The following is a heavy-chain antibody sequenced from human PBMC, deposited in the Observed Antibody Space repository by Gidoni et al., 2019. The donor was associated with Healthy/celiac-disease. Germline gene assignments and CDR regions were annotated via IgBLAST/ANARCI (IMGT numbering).Heavy chain of an antibody. CDR1: GYPFTSYD. CDR2: MNPNRGNT. D-gene: IGHD6-19*01. Sequence: QVQLVQSGAEVQKPVASVKVSCKASGYPFTSYDINWVRQATGQGLEWMGCMNPNRGNTGEAQRCQGRGTMTRNTSISTAYMGMSSLRSEDKAVYYCARCHVAGGWCALFDYWGQGTLVTVSS. J-gene: IGHJ4*02. CDR3: ARCHVAGGWCALFDY. V-gene: IGHV1-8*01.